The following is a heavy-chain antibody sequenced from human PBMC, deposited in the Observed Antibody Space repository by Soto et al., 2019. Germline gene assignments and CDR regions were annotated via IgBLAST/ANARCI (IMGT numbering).Heavy chain of an antibody. V-gene: IGHV6-1*01. CDR1: GDSVSSNTAT. J-gene: IGHJ6*04. Sequence: SQTLTLTCAISGDSVSSNTATWNWIRKSPSRGLEWLGRTYYRSKWYNDYAVSLKSRITINPDTSKNQFSLQLNSVTPEDTAVYYCAREHSSYEAPYYYYGRDVWGKGTTVTVSS. CDR2: TYYRSKWYN. CDR3: AREHSSYEAPYYYYGRDV. D-gene: IGHD6-13*01.